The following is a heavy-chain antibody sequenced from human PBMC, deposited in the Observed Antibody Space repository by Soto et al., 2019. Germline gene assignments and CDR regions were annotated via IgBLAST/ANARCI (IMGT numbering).Heavy chain of an antibody. D-gene: IGHD2-15*01. J-gene: IGHJ5*02. CDR2: IIPILGIA. CDR1: GGTFSSYT. V-gene: IGHV1-69*02. Sequence: GASVKVSCKASGGTFSSYTISWVRQAPGQGLEWMGRIIPILGIANYAQKLQGRVTMTTDTSTSTAYMELRSLRSDDTAVYYCARVLGNWFDPWGQGTLVTVSS. CDR3: ARVLGNWFDP.